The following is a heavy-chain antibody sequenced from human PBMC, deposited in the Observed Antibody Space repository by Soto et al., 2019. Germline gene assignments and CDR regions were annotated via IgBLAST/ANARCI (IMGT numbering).Heavy chain of an antibody. CDR1: GFSLSTSGVG. J-gene: IGHJ5*02. D-gene: IGHD2-15*01. CDR3: APYCSGGSCYSVGANWFDP. Sequence: QITLKESGPTLVKPTQTLTLTCTFSGFSLSTSGVGVGWIRQPPGKALEWLALIYWDDDKRYSPSLKSRLTIPKDTSKNQVVLTMTNMDPVDTATYYCAPYCSGGSCYSVGANWFDPWGQGTLVTVSS. CDR2: IYWDDDK. V-gene: IGHV2-5*02.